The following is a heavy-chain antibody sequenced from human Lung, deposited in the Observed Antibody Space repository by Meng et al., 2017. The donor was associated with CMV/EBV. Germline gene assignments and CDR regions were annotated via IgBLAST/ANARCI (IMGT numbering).Heavy chain of an antibody. D-gene: IGHD4-23*01. CDR3: ARLGVTRAVGYYYYAMDV. CDR2: IYPDDSDT. Sequence: GGSXRLXCKGSGYRFTSYWIGWVRQMPGKGLDWMGIIYPDDSDTRYSPSFQGQVTISADKSISTAYLQWRSLKASDTAIYYCARLGVTRAVGYYYYAMDVXGQGTTVTVSS. V-gene: IGHV5-51*01. J-gene: IGHJ6*02. CDR1: GYRFTSYW.